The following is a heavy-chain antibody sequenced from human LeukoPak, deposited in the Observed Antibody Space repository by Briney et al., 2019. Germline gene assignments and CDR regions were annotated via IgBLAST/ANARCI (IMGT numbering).Heavy chain of an antibody. CDR1: GGSITSRDNW. J-gene: IGHJ4*01. V-gene: IGHV4-4*02. D-gene: IGHD2-21*01. CDR2: IYHTGSA. CDR3: ARSLPGVWPHFDY. Sequence: SGTLSLTCAVSGGSITSRDNWWSWLRQPPGKGLEWIAEIYHTGSANYNPSLKSRVTISVDKSKNQFSLSLDSMTAADTAVYYCARSLPGVWPHFDYWGQGTLVTVSS.